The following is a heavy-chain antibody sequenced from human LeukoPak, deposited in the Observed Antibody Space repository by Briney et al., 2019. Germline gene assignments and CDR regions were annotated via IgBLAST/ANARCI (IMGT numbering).Heavy chain of an antibody. J-gene: IGHJ4*02. CDR3: AKDLGWQWLVYDY. V-gene: IGHV3-30*18. D-gene: IGHD6-19*01. Sequence: PGRSLRLSCAASGFTFSTYGMHWVRQAPGKGLEWVAIISYDGNNKYYADSVKGRFTISRDNSKNTLYLQMNSLRAEDTAVYYRAKDLGWQWLVYDYWGQGTLVTVSS. CDR2: ISYDGNNK. CDR1: GFTFSTYG.